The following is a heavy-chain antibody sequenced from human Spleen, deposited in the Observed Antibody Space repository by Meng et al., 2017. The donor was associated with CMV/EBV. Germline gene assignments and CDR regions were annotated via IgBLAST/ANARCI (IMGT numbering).Heavy chain of an antibody. V-gene: IGHV3-23*01. D-gene: IGHD5-12*01. J-gene: IGHJ3*02. CDR2: ISGRTRVSSMSDSGEKT. CDR1: GFIFRGYA. Sequence: GESLKISCVGSGFIFRGYAMSWVRQAPGKGLEWVSSISGRTRVSSMSDSGEKTHYADSVKGRFTISRDNSKNTLFLEMTGLGVEDTALYYCANNEAMSGYDHQYAFGIWGQGTMVTVS. CDR3: ANNEAMSGYDHQYAFGI.